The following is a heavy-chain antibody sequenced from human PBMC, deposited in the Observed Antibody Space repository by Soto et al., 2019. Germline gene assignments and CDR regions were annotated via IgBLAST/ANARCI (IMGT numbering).Heavy chain of an antibody. CDR3: ARARPPSGRGYNYGKNYYYMDV. J-gene: IGHJ6*03. V-gene: IGHV4-34*01. D-gene: IGHD5-18*01. Sequence: NPSETLSLTCGAYGGSFNDYYWSWIRQPPGKGLERIGEINHGGSTNYNPSLKSRVTILVDTSKNHFSLKLSSVTAADTAVYYCARARPPSGRGYNYGKNYYYMDVWGKGTTVTVSS. CDR1: GGSFNDYY. CDR2: INHGGST.